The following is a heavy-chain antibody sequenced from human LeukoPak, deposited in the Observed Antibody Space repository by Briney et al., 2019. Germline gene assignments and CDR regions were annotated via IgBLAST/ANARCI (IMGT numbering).Heavy chain of an antibody. CDR2: IRSKAYGGTT. D-gene: IGHD5-18*01. J-gene: IGHJ4*02. Sequence: GGSLRLSCTASGFTFGDYAMSWFRQAPGKGLEWVGFIRSKAYGGTTEYAASVKGRFNISRDDSKSIAYLQMNSLKTEDTAVYYCTRNMDIAMADYWGQGTLVTVSS. CDR3: TRNMDIAMADY. CDR1: GFTFGDYA. V-gene: IGHV3-49*03.